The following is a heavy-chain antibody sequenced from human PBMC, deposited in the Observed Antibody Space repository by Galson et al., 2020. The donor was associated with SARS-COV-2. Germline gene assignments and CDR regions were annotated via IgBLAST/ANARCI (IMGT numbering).Heavy chain of an antibody. D-gene: IGHD3-10*01. CDR3: ARLWFGELAVDH. Sequence: SVKVSCKTYGYTFTGNYMHWVRQAPGQGLEGMGWLNHNRGATRYAQKFQRRVTMTRDTSISTAYMDLNNLRSDDTAVYFWARLWFGELAVDHCGQGTPVTVSS. J-gene: IGHJ4*02. CDR2: LNHNRGAT. CDR1: GYTFTGNY. V-gene: IGHV1-2*02.